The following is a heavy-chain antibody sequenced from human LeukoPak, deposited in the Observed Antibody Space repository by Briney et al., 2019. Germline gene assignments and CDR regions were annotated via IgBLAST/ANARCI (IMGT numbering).Heavy chain of an antibody. CDR2: ISFDGTNK. J-gene: IGHJ4*02. CDR1: GVTLSIYA. D-gene: IGHD4-17*01. Sequence: GSLRLSCTASGVTLSIYAMPCVRRPPGRGLEWVAVISFDGTNKYYGDSVEGRFSVSGDNSKNTLYLQMNSLRPDDTAMYYCATDYGDYGPIDYWGQGTLVTVSS. CDR3: ATDYGDYGPIDY. V-gene: IGHV3-30*04.